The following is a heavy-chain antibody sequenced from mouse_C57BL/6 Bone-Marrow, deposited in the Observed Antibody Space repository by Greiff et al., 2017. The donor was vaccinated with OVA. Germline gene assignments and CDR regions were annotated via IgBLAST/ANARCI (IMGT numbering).Heavy chain of an antibody. CDR3: AREECIDYPYYYAMDY. V-gene: IGHV1-19*01. Sequence: EVQLQQSGPVLVKPGASVKMSCKASGYTFTDYYMNWVKQSHGKSLEWIGVINPYNGGTSYNQKFKGKATLTVDKSSSTAYMELNSLTSEDSAVYYCAREECIDYPYYYAMDYWGQGTSVTVSS. D-gene: IGHD2-4*01. CDR2: INPYNGGT. CDR1: GYTFTDYY. J-gene: IGHJ4*01.